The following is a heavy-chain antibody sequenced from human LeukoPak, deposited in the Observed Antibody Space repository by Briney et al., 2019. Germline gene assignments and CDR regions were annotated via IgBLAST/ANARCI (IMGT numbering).Heavy chain of an antibody. J-gene: IGHJ4*02. CDR1: GFTFSSYA. CDR3: ARVGRSYGKWSAFDY. D-gene: IGHD5-18*01. Sequence: PGGSLRLSCAASGFTFSSYAISWVRQAPGQGLEWMGGIIPIFGTANYAQKFQGRVTITADESTSTAYMELSSLRSEDTAVYYCARVGRSYGKWSAFDYWGQGTLVTVSS. V-gene: IGHV1-69*01. CDR2: IIPIFGTA.